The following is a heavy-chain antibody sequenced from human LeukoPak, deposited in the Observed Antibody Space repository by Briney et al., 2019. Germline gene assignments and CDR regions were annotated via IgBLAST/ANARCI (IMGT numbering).Heavy chain of an antibody. V-gene: IGHV1-18*01. J-gene: IGHJ3*02. CDR1: CYTFTNYG. CDR2: MSAYNNNT. Sequence: ASVNVSFKASCYTFTNYGISLVRPAPGERLEWIGGMSAYNNNTKYPQKFQGRGTMTTDTSTTTAYMDVRSMRSNDTAVYYCKRDNLAEDGSDAFDIWGQGTLVTVSS. CDR3: KRDNLAEDGSDAFDI. D-gene: IGHD6-13*01.